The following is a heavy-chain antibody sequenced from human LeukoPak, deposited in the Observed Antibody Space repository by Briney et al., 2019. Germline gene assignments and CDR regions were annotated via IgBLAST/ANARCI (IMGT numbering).Heavy chain of an antibody. J-gene: IGHJ4*02. D-gene: IGHD5-24*01. V-gene: IGHV4-59*01. Sequence: PSETLSLTCTVSGGSLSGYYWSWIRQPPGKGLEWIGYIYYSGSTNYNPSLKSRVTVSVDTSKNHFALKLTSVTAADTAVYYCARMDGNNWEYYFDYWGQGTPVTVSS. CDR3: ARMDGNNWEYYFDY. CDR1: GGSLSGYY. CDR2: IYYSGST.